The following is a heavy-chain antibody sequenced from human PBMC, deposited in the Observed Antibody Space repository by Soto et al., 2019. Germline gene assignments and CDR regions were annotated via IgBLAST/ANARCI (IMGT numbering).Heavy chain of an antibody. Sequence: SETLCLTCAVAGGSISSVGYSWSWIRQPPGKGLEWIGYIYHSGSTYYNPSLKSRVSTSVDTSKNQFSLKLNSVTAADTALYYCARLLYDRSGYYYFDYWGRGTLVTVSS. CDR2: IYHSGST. CDR1: GGSISSVGYS. D-gene: IGHD3-22*01. V-gene: IGHV4-30-2*03. J-gene: IGHJ4*02. CDR3: ARLLYDRSGYYYFDY.